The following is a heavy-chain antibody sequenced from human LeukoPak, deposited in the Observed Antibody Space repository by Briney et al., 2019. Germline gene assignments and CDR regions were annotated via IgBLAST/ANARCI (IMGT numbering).Heavy chain of an antibody. CDR1: GFIFGDFD. Sequence: GGSRRLSCAPSGFIFGDFDMHWVRQVTGKGLEWVSAIGTTGDTYYPGSVKGRFTISRENAKNSLYLQMNSLRAEDTAVYYCASATISVAYAFDIWGQGTMVTVSS. CDR3: ASATISVAYAFDI. CDR2: IGTTGDT. J-gene: IGHJ3*02. D-gene: IGHD6-19*01. V-gene: IGHV3-13*04.